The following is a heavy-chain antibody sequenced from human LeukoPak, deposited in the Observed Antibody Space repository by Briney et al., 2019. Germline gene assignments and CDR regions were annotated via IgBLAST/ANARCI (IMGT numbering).Heavy chain of an antibody. CDR1: GYTFTRYY. D-gene: IGHD4-23*01. CDR3: AREFGNTYYFDY. CDR2: IDCDGGNT. J-gene: IGHJ4*02. Sequence: ASVKVSCKAFGYTFTRYYIHWVRQAPGQGLEWMGAIDCDGGNTKYAQRFQGRVTMTRDTSTSTAYMKLSSLRSEDTAVFYCAREFGNTYYFDYWGQGTLVTVSA. V-gene: IGHV1-46*01.